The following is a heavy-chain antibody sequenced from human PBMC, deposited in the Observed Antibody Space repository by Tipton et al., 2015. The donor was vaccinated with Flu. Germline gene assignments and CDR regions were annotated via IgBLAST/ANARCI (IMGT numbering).Heavy chain of an antibody. CDR1: GYSINSGYY. V-gene: IGHV4-38-2*01. CDR2: IYHSGST. CDR3: ARHTGDSVRGVIDY. Sequence: GLVKPSETLSLTCVVSGYSINSGYYWGWVRQPPGKGLEWIGTIYHSGSTYYNPSLKSQVTISVDTSQNQFSLRLSSVTAADTAVYYCARHTGDSVRGVIDYWGQGTLVTVSS. D-gene: IGHD3-10*02. J-gene: IGHJ4*02.